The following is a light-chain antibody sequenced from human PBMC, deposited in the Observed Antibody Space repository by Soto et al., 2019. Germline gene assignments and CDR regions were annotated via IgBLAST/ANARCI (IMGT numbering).Light chain of an antibody. Sequence: EIVMTQAPATLSVPPGERATLSCRASQSVSTKLDWYQQKPGQPSRLLIYGASTRDTGIPARFSGSGSGTEFNLTISSLQSEDFAVYFCQQYNNGYTFGQGTKLEIK. J-gene: IGKJ2*01. CDR3: QQYNNGYT. V-gene: IGKV3-15*01. CDR1: QSVSTK. CDR2: GAS.